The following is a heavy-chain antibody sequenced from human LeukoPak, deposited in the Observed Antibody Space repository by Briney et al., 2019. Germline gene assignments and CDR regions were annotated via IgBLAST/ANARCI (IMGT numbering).Heavy chain of an antibody. V-gene: IGHV3-7*03. CDR3: AKDLKSVAGTSNNWFDP. CDR1: GFSFSSYW. Sequence: GGSLRLSCAAAGFSFSSYWMSWVRQTPGKGLEWVANIKQDGSEKYYVDSVKGRFTISRDNADNSLYLQMNSLRAEDTAVYYCAKDLKSVAGTSNNWFDPWGQGTLVTVSS. CDR2: IKQDGSEK. J-gene: IGHJ5*02. D-gene: IGHD6-19*01.